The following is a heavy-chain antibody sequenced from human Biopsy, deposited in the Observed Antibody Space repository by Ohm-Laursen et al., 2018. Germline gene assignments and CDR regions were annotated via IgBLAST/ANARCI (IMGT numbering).Heavy chain of an antibody. CDR1: GFTLSSYS. D-gene: IGHD3-10*01. V-gene: IGHV3-21*01. CDR2: ISSSSDNI. CDR3: ARSRGSSGIATIYYYGMDV. J-gene: IGHJ6*02. Sequence: SLRLSCAASGFTLSSYSMNWVRQTPGKGLEWVSTISSSSDNIYYVDSVTGRFTISRDNAKNSLYLQMNSLRAEDTAVYYCARSRGSSGIATIYYYGMDVWGQGTTVTVPS.